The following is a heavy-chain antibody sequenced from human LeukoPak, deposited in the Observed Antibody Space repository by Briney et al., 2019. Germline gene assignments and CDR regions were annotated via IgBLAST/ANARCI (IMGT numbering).Heavy chain of an antibody. D-gene: IGHD3-9*01. J-gene: IGHJ4*02. Sequence: GESLQISCKGSGYSFTSYWIGWVRQMPGKGLEWMGIIYPGDSDTRYSPSFQGQVTISADKTISTAYLQWSSLKASDTAMYYCARGRYDILTGVTFSAFDYWGQGTLVTVSS. CDR1: GYSFTSYW. CDR3: ARGRYDILTGVTFSAFDY. V-gene: IGHV5-51*01. CDR2: IYPGDSDT.